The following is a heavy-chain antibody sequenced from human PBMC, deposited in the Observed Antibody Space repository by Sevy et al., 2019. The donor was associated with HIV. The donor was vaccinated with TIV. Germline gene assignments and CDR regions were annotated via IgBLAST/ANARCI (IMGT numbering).Heavy chain of an antibody. D-gene: IGHD3-10*01. J-gene: IGHJ4*02. Sequence: SETLSLTCTVSGGSISSYYWSWIRQPPGKGLEWIGYIYYSGSTNYNPSLKSRVTISVDTSKNQFSLKLSSVTAADTAVYYCARDSDGSGSWPFDYWGQGTLVTVSS. V-gene: IGHV4-59*01. CDR1: GGSISSYY. CDR2: IYYSGST. CDR3: ARDSDGSGSWPFDY.